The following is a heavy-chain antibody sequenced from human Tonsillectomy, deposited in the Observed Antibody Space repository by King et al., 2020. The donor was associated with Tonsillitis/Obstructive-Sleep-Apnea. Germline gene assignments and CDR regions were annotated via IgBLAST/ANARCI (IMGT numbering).Heavy chain of an antibody. J-gene: IGHJ6*02. D-gene: IGHD6-19*01. CDR2: IDPSDSYT. CDR1: GYSFTSYW. CDR3: ARPHSSGWYYYGMDV. V-gene: IGHV5-10-1*03. Sequence: VQLVESGAEVKKPGESLRISCKASGYSFTSYWINWVRQMPGKGLEWMGRIDPSDSYTNYSPSFQGHVTISASKSISTAYLQWSSLKASDTAMYYCARPHSSGWYYYGMDVWGRGTTVTVSS.